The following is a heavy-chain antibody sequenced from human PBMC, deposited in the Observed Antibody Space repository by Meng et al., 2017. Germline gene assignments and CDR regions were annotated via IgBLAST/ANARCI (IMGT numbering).Heavy chain of an antibody. CDR2: IIPIFGTA. J-gene: IGHJ4*02. Sequence: SVKVSCKASGGTFSSYAISWVRQAPGQGLEWMGGIIPIFGTANYAQKFQGRVTITADESTSTAYMELSSLRSDDTAVYYCARSSLAVAGGSNYWGQGTLVTVSS. D-gene: IGHD6-19*01. CDR1: GGTFSSYA. CDR3: ARSSLAVAGGSNY. V-gene: IGHV1-69*13.